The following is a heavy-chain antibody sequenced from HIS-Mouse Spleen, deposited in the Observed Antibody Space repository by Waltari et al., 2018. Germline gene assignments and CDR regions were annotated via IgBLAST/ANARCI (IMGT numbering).Heavy chain of an antibody. CDR2: INHSGST. V-gene: IGHV4-34*01. J-gene: IGHJ2*01. CDR3: ARGSGARDSWYFDL. Sequence: QVQLQQWGAGLLKPSETLSLTCAVYGGSFSGYYWSWIRQPPGKGLEWIGEINHSGSTNSNPPLKSRVTISLDTSKNQFSLKLSSVTAADTAVYYCARGSGARDSWYFDLWGRGTLVTVSS. CDR1: GGSFSGYY. D-gene: IGHD2-8*02.